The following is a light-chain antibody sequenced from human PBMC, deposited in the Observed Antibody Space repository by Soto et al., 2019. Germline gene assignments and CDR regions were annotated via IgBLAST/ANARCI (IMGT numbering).Light chain of an antibody. CDR3: QQSFSNPRT. CDR1: QTISKY. V-gene: IGKV1-39*01. CDR2: AAS. Sequence: DIQMTQSPSSLSASVGDRVTITCRSSQTISKYLSWHQQKPGKAPKLLIYAASNLQSGVPSRFSGAASGTDFTLTISSLQPEDFATYYCQQSFSNPRTFGQGTKLEIK. J-gene: IGKJ2*01.